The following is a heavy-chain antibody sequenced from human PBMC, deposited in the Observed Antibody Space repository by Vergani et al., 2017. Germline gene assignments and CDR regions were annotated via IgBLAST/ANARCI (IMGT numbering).Heavy chain of an antibody. CDR3: ARAYVRYDWFDY. Sequence: EVQLLESGGDLVQPGGSLRLSCTASGFIFSTYVMSWARQAPGKGLEWVSGISASGAPTYYADSVKGRVTISRDNSKNTLYLQMNSLRVEDTAVYYCARAYVRYDWFDYWGQRTLVTVSS. CDR1: GFIFSTYV. CDR2: ISASGAPT. J-gene: IGHJ4*01. D-gene: IGHD1-20*01. V-gene: IGHV3-23*01.